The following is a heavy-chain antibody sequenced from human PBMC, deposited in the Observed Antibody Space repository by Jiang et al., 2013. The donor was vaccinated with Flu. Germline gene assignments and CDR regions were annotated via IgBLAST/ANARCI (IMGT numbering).Heavy chain of an antibody. CDR2: IYLGVMI. CDR3: AHTRRIAALPDF. J-gene: IGHJ6*01. Sequence: KPTQTLTLTCTFSGFSLSTSGVGVGWIRQPPGRPEWLALIYLGVMISAHIPSLKSRLTITKDTSKTKVVLTMTNLDLVDTGTYYCAHTRRIAALPDFWG. D-gene: IGHD6-6*01. CDR1: GFSLSTSGVG. V-gene: IGHV2-5*01.